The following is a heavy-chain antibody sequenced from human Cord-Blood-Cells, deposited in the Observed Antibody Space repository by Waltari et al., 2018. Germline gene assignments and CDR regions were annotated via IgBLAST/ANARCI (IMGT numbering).Heavy chain of an antibody. CDR1: GFTFSSYG. CDR3: ARDLTAPAQGNINWFDP. CDR2: IWYDGSNK. Sequence: QVQLVESGGGVVQPGRSLRLSCAASGFTFSSYGMPWVRQAPGKGLGWGAVIWYDGSNKDYADSVKGRFTISRDNSKNTLYLQMNSLRAEDTAVYYCARDLTAPAQGNINWFDPWGQGTLVTVSS. J-gene: IGHJ5*02. V-gene: IGHV3-33*01. D-gene: IGHD4-4*01.